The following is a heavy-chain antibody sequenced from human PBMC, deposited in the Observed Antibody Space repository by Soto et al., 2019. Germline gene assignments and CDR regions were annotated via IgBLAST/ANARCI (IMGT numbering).Heavy chain of an antibody. J-gene: IGHJ5*02. CDR3: ARDRPTDR. V-gene: IGHV1-18*01. Sequence: QVQLVQSGAEVKKPGASVTVSCKASGYTFDRYAMRWLRQAPGQGLEWMGWITGDTHEATYAQKFQGRVSLTRDRSTTTAYMELRSLRYDDTAVYYCARDRPTDRWGQGTLVSVSS. CDR1: GYTFDRYA. CDR2: ITGDTHEA.